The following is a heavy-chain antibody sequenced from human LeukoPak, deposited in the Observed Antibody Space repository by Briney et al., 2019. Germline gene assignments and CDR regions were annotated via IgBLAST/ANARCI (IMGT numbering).Heavy chain of an antibody. CDR3: VRIYYSNAFDI. D-gene: IGHD4-11*01. CDR1: GYTFINFD. J-gene: IGHJ3*02. V-gene: IGHV1-8*01. CDR2: MNPKTGNT. Sequence: ASVKVSCKASGYTFINFDINWVRQATGQGLEWMGWMNPKTGNTGSAQKFQGRVTISGNTSISTAYMELSSLRSEDTAVYYCVRIYYSNAFDIWGQGTVVTASS.